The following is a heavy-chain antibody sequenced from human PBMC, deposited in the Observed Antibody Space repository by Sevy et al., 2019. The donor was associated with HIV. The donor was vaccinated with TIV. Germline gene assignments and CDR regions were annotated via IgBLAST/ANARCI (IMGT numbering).Heavy chain of an antibody. J-gene: IGHJ1*01. D-gene: IGHD2-21*02. V-gene: IGHV3-23*01. CDR3: ATRHHIVVVTAIFTEYFQH. Sequence: GGSLRLSCAASGFTFSSYAMSWVRQAPGKGLEWVSAISGSGGSTYYADSVKGRFTISRDNSKNTPYLQMNSLRAEDTAVYYCATRHHIVVVTAIFTEYFQHWGQGTLVTVSS. CDR2: ISGSGGST. CDR1: GFTFSSYA.